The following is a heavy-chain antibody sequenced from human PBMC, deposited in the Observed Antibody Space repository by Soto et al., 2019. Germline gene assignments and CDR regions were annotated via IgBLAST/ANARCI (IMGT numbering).Heavy chain of an antibody. Sequence: GGSLRLSCTASGFTFSGYVLHWLRQAPGKGLVWVSRINSDGSSTSYADSVKGRFTISRDNAKNTLYLQMNSLRAEDTAVYYCARDEGLFGSDGSGYYYGMDVWGQGTTVTVSS. V-gene: IGHV3-74*01. J-gene: IGHJ6*02. CDR3: ARDEGLFGSDGSGYYYGMDV. CDR2: INSDGSST. D-gene: IGHD1-26*01. CDR1: GFTFSGYV.